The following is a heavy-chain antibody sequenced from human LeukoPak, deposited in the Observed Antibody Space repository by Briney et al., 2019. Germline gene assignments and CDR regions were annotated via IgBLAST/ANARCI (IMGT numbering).Heavy chain of an antibody. Sequence: PSRSLRLSCAASGFTFDDYAMHWVRQAPGKGLEWVSGISWNSGSIGYADSVKGRFTISRDNAKNSLYLQMNSLRTEDTALYYCARVTVATIPHYFDYWGQGTLVTVSS. CDR1: GFTFDDYA. D-gene: IGHD5-12*01. CDR2: ISWNSGSI. J-gene: IGHJ4*02. CDR3: ARVTVATIPHYFDY. V-gene: IGHV3-9*01.